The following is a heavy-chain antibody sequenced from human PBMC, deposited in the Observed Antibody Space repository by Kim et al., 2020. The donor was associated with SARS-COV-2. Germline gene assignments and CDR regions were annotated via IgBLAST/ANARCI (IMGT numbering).Heavy chain of an antibody. CDR1: GFTFSSYS. Sequence: GGSLRLSCAASGFTFSSYSMNWVRQAPGKGLEWVSSISSSSSYIYYADSVKGRFTISRDNAKNSLYLQMNSLRAEDTAVYYCARGPSTAMSYFDYWGQGTLVTVSS. CDR2: ISSSSSYI. J-gene: IGHJ4*02. D-gene: IGHD2-2*01. V-gene: IGHV3-21*01. CDR3: ARGPSTAMSYFDY.